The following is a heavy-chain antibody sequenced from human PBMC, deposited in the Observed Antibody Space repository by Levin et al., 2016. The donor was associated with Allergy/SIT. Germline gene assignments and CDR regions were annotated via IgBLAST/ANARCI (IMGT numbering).Heavy chain of an antibody. J-gene: IGHJ4*02. CDR2: IKQDGSEK. D-gene: IGHD3-16*02. V-gene: IGHV3-7*01. Sequence: WIRQPPGKGLEWVANIKQDGSEKYYVDSVKGRFTISRDNAKNSLYLQMNSLRAEDTAVYYCARVKRFNGGLSFSLPDHWGQGTLVTVSS. CDR3: ARVKRFNGGLSFSLPDH.